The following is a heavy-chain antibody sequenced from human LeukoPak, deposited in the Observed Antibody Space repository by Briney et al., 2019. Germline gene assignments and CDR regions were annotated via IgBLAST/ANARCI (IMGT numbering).Heavy chain of an antibody. CDR2: MTPNSGQT. Sequence: GASVKVSCKASGYTFTSFDINWVRQATGQGLEWLGWMTPNSGQTGYAQKFQGRVTLTRDTSTSTAYMELSSLTSEDTAVYYCARELKLYSSSNNQYYDYGMDVWGQGTTVTVSS. CDR1: GYTFTSFD. V-gene: IGHV1-8*01. CDR3: ARELKLYSSSNNQYYDYGMDV. J-gene: IGHJ6*02. D-gene: IGHD6-13*01.